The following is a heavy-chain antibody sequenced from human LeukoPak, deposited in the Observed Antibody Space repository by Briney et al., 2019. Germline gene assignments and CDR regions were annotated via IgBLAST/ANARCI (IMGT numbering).Heavy chain of an antibody. V-gene: IGHV4-59*01. D-gene: IGHD5-18*01. J-gene: IGHJ6*03. Sequence: SETLSLTCTVSGGSISSYYWSWIRQPPGKGLEWIGYIYYSGSTNYKSSLKSRVTISVDTSKNQFSLKLSSVTAADTAVYYCARATEGGYSYGYFYYYYMDVWGKGTTVTISS. CDR2: IYYSGST. CDR3: ARATEGGYSYGYFYYYYMDV. CDR1: GGSISSYY.